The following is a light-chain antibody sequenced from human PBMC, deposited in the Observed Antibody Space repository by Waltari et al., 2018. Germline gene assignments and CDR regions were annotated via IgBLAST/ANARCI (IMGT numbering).Light chain of an antibody. CDR3: SSYTSSSTRV. J-gene: IGLJ3*02. Sequence: QSALTQPASVSGSPGQSITISCTGTSSDAGGSYFVSCDQQPPGKAPTLMIYDFSGRPSGVSHRFSGSKSGNTASLTISGLQAEDEADYYCSSYTSSSTRVFGGGTKLTVL. CDR1: SSDAGGSYF. V-gene: IGLV2-14*01. CDR2: DFS.